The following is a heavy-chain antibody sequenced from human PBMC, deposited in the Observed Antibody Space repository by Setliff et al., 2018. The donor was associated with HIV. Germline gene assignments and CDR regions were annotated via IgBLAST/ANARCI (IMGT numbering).Heavy chain of an antibody. CDR1: GFTFSSYA. CDR3: ANQRQWDLGFDY. V-gene: IGHV3-23*01. J-gene: IGHJ4*02. D-gene: IGHD1-26*01. CDR2: ISGSGDIT. Sequence: HPGGSLRLSCAASGFTFSSYAMSWVRQAPGKGLEWVSAISGSGDITYYRESVKGRFTVSRDNSNNTVYLQMNSLRAEDTAMYYCANQRQWDLGFDYWGQGTLVTVSS.